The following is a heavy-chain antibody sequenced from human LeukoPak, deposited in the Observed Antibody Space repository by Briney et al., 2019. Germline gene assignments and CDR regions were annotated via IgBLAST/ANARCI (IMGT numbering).Heavy chain of an antibody. CDR3: ARDFRGYSYGPFDY. CDR1: GGSISSYY. D-gene: IGHD5-18*01. CDR2: IYTSGST. V-gene: IGHV4-4*07. Sequence: SETLSLTCTVSGGSISSYYWSWIRQPAGKGLGWIGCIYTSGSTNYNPSLKSRVTMSVDTSKNQFSLTLSSVTAADTAVYYCARDFRGYSYGPFDYWGQGTLVTVSS. J-gene: IGHJ4*02.